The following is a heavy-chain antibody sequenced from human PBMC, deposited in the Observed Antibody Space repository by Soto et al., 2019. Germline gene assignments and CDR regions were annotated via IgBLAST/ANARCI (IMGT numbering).Heavy chain of an antibody. CDR2: INPNHGGT. CDR1: GYTFSDYY. D-gene: IGHD1-1*01. V-gene: IGHV1-2*04. J-gene: IGHJ4*02. CDR3: ARVLFRMGTTRNQFDY. Sequence: GASVKVSCKACGYTFSDYYIHWVRQAPGQGVEWMGWINPNHGGTNYAQSFQGWVTMTRHTSIATATMKLTILKSDDTVMSYCARVLFRMGTTRNQFDYWGQGTLVTVSS.